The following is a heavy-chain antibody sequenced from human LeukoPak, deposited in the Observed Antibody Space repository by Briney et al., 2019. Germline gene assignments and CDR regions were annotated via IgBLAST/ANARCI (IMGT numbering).Heavy chain of an antibody. CDR1: GFTFSTHS. CDR3: ASSKWNNVEHLVY. V-gene: IGHV3-48*01. CDR2: MRNSGDLT. Sequence: PGGSLRLSCAASGFTFSTHSMNWVRQAPGKGLEWVSYMRNSGDLTYYEDSVKGRFTISRDNAKSSLYLQMNSLRAEDTAVYYCASSKWNNVEHLVYWGQGTLVTVTP. J-gene: IGHJ4*02. D-gene: IGHD1/OR15-1a*01.